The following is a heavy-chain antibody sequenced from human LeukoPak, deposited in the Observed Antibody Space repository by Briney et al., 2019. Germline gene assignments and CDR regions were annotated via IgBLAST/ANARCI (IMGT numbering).Heavy chain of an antibody. V-gene: IGHV1-18*01. CDR1: GYTFTSYG. CDR2: NSGYSGDT. D-gene: IGHD4-17*01. CDR3: AAKLYDYGDYVGYYGMDV. Sequence: ASVKVSCKASGYTFTSYGISWVRLAPGQGPEWLGWNSGYSGDTYYAQKFQGRVTMTTDTSTSTAYMELRSLRSDDTAVYYCAAKLYDYGDYVGYYGMDVWGQGTTVTVSS. J-gene: IGHJ6*02.